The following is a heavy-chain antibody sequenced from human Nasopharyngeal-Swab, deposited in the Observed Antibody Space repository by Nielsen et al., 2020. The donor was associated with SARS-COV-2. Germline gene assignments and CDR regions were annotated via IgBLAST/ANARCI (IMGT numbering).Heavy chain of an antibody. CDR3: ARDQEVVVVAATNNWFDP. Sequence: ASVKVSCKASGYTFTSYYMHWVRQAPGQGLEWMGIINPSGGSTSYAQKFQGRVTMTRDTSTSTVYMELSSLRSEDTAVYYCARDQEVVVVAATNNWFDPWGQGTLVTVSS. CDR1: GYTFTSYY. J-gene: IGHJ5*02. CDR2: INPSGGST. D-gene: IGHD2-15*01. V-gene: IGHV1-46*01.